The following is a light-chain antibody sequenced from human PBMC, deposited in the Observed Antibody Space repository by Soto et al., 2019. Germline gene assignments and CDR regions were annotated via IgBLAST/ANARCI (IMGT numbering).Light chain of an antibody. CDR3: ATWDDSLNLLYV. V-gene: IGLV2-14*02. CDR1: NSDVGSYNL. J-gene: IGLJ1*01. CDR2: EGT. Sequence: QSVLTQPASVSGSPGQSITIPCTGTNSDVGSYNLVSWYQQHPGKAPKLMIYEGTKRPSGVSNRFSGSKSGTSASLAISGLQSEDEAEYYCATWDDSLNLLYVFGTGTKLTVL.